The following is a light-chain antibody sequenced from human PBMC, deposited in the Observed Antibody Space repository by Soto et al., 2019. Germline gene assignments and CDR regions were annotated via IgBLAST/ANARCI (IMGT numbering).Light chain of an antibody. CDR2: EVS. CDR3: QSYDTRLNGRAV. Sequence: QSALTQPASVSGSPGQSITISCTGSNTDIGGYNYLSWYQQHPGRAPRLIIFEVSHRPSGISDRFSASKSANAASLTISGLQAEDEADYYCQSYDTRLNGRAVFGGGTKVTVL. CDR1: NTDIGGYNY. J-gene: IGLJ2*01. V-gene: IGLV2-14*03.